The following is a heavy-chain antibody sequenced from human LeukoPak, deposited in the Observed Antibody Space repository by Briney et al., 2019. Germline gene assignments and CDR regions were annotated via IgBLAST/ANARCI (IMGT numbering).Heavy chain of an antibody. CDR1: GFTFSSYA. J-gene: IGHJ3*02. V-gene: IGHV3-30-3*01. Sequence: PGGSLRLSCAASGFTFSSYAMHWVRQAPGKGLEWVAVISYDGSNKYYADSVKGRFTISRDNSKNTLYLQMNSLRAEDTAVYYCARERDRITIFGVVDDAFDIWGQGTMVTVSS. D-gene: IGHD3-3*01. CDR2: ISYDGSNK. CDR3: ARERDRITIFGVVDDAFDI.